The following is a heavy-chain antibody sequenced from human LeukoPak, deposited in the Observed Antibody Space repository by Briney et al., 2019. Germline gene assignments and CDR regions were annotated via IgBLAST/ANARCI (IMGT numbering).Heavy chain of an antibody. CDR2: IYYSGST. V-gene: IGHV4-30-4*08. J-gene: IGHJ3*02. D-gene: IGHD3-22*01. CDR1: GGSISSGDYY. Sequence: SETLSLTCTVSGGSISSGDYYWSWIRQPPGKGLEWIGYIYYSGSTYYNPSLKSRVTISIDTSKNRFSLKLGSVTAADTAVYFCATHNSGYDSGNDAFDIWGPGTVVTVSS. CDR3: ATHNSGYDSGNDAFDI.